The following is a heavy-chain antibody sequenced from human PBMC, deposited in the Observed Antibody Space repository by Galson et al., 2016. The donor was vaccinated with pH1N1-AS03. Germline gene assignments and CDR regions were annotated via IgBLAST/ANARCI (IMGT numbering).Heavy chain of an antibody. Sequence: SLRLSCAASGFTFKSYWMSWVRQAPGKGLEWVANINQDENEKYCVDSVKGRFTISRDNAKNSLYLEMNSMRAEDTALYYCARESTGTEHIVVVTGRYGYYYMDVWGKGTTVTDSS. CDR3: ARESTGTEHIVVVTGRYGYYYMDV. D-gene: IGHD2-21*02. CDR1: GFTFKSYW. V-gene: IGHV3-7*03. CDR2: INQDENEK. J-gene: IGHJ6*03.